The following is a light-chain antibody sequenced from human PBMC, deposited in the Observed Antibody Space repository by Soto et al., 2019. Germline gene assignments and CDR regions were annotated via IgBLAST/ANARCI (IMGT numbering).Light chain of an antibody. CDR2: EVS. CDR3: CSYAGTFYV. CDR1: SSDVGGYNY. J-gene: IGLJ1*01. Sequence: QSVLTQPASVSGSPGQSITISCTGTSSDVGGYNYVSWYQQHPGKAPKLMIYEVSNRPSGVSNRFSGSKSGNTASLTISGLQAEEEADYYCCSYAGTFYVFGTGTKVTVL. V-gene: IGLV2-14*01.